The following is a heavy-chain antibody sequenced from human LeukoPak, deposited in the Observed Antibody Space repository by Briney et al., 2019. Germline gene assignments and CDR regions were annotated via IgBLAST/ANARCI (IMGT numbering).Heavy chain of an antibody. CDR1: GDSISSFY. CDR3: ARDVVAAAGSWDY. J-gene: IGHJ4*02. D-gene: IGHD6-13*01. Sequence: SETLSLTCTVSGDSISSFYWSWTRQPAGKGLEWIGRIYTSGSTNYNPSLKSRVTMSVDTSKNQFSLNLSSVTAADTAVYYCARDVVAAAGSWDYWGQGTLVTASS. V-gene: IGHV4-4*07. CDR2: IYTSGST.